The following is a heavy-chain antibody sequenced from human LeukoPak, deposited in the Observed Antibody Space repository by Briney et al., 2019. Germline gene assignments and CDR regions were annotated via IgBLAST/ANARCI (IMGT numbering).Heavy chain of an antibody. D-gene: IGHD2-21*02. J-gene: IGHJ3*02. CDR1: GGTFSSYA. V-gene: IGHV1-69*06. Sequence: SVKVSCKASGGTFSSYAISWVRQAPGQGLEWLGGIIPIFGTANYAQKFQGRVTITADKSTSTAYMELSSLRSEDTAVYYCRYCGGDCYSSNSAFDIWGQGTMVTVSS. CDR2: IIPIFGTA. CDR3: RYCGGDCYSSNSAFDI.